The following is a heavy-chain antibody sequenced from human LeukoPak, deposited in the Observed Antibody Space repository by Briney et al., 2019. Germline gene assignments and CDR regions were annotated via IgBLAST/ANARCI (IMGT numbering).Heavy chain of an antibody. CDR1: GFTFSSYA. D-gene: IGHD6-13*01. V-gene: IGHV3-23*01. Sequence: PGGSLRLSCAAPGFTFSSYAMSWVRQAPGKGLEWVSAISGSGGSTYYADSVKGRFTISRDNSKNTLYLQMNSLRAEDTAVYYCAKGSSSGSTGWFDPWGQGTLVTVSS. J-gene: IGHJ5*02. CDR2: ISGSGGST. CDR3: AKGSSSGSTGWFDP.